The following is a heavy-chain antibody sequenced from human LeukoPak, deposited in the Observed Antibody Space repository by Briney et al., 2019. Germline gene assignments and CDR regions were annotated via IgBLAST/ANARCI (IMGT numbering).Heavy chain of an antibody. CDR1: GYTFTGHY. J-gene: IGHJ4*02. CDR3: ARGGSLIRGGIIGDY. V-gene: IGHV1-2*02. CDR2: INPNSGST. D-gene: IGHD3-10*01. Sequence: ASVKVSCKASGYTFTGHYIHWVRQAPGQGLEWMGWINPNSGSTNYAQNLQGRVTMTRDTSISTAYVELSSLRSDDTAVYYCARGGSLIRGGIIGDYWGQGTLVTVSS.